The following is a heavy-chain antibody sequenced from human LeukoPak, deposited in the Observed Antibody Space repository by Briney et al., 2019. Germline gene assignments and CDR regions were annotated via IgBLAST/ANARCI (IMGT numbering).Heavy chain of an antibody. J-gene: IGHJ4*02. Sequence: GRSLRLSCAASGFTFSSYGMHWVRQAPGKGLEWVAVISYDGSNKYYADSAKGRFTISRDNSKNTLYLQMNSLRAEDTAVYYCAKDHAHYYGSGSYFDYWGQGTLVTVSS. D-gene: IGHD3-10*01. CDR2: ISYDGSNK. CDR3: AKDHAHYYGSGSYFDY. V-gene: IGHV3-30*18. CDR1: GFTFSSYG.